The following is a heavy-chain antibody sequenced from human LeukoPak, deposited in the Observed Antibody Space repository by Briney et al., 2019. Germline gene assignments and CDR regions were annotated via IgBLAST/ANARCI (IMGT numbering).Heavy chain of an antibody. CDR1: GYTFTSYA. CDR3: ARVSTDILTGYLTFDY. CDR2: INAGNGNT. V-gene: IGHV1-3*01. J-gene: IGHJ4*02. D-gene: IGHD3-9*01. Sequence: ASVKVSCKASGYTFTSYAMHWVRQAPGQRLEWMGWINAGNGNTKYSQKFQGRVTITRDTSASTAYMELSSLRSEDTAVCYCARVSTDILTGYLTFDYWGQGTLVTVSS.